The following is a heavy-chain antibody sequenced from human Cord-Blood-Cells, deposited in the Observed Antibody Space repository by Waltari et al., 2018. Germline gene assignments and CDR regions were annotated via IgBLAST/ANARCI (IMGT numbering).Heavy chain of an antibody. CDR2: ISYDGSNK. V-gene: IGHV3-30-3*01. J-gene: IGHJ1*01. D-gene: IGHD4-17*01. Sequence: QVQLVESGGGVVQPGRSLRLSCPASGLTFSSSHMPRVSQAPGKGLEWVAVISYDGSNKYYADSVKSRFTISRDNSKNTLYLQMNSLRAEDTAVYYCARGGYGDYEYFQHWGQGTLVTVSS. CDR1: GLTFSSSH. CDR3: ARGGYGDYEYFQH.